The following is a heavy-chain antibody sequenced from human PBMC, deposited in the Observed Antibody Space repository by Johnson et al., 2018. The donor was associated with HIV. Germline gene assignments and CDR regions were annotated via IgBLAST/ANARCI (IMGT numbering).Heavy chain of an antibody. D-gene: IGHD4-17*01. J-gene: IGHJ3*02. CDR3: AKMVHGEPPWAFDI. V-gene: IGHV3-7*02. CDR1: GFTFSSYW. Sequence: VQLVESGGGLVQPGGSLRLSCAASGFTFSSYWMSWVRQAPGKGLEWVANIKQDGSEKYYVDSVKGRFTISRDNSKNTLYLQMNSLRAEDTAVYYCAKMVHGEPPWAFDIWGQGTMVTVSS. CDR2: IKQDGSEK.